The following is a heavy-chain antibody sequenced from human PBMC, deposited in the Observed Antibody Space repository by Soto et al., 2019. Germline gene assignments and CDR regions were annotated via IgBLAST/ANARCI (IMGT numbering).Heavy chain of an antibody. J-gene: IGHJ6*02. CDR2: ISGSGGAT. Sequence: PGGSLRLSCAASGFTFSNYAINWVRQAPGKGLEWVSTISGSGGATYYADSVKGRLTISRDNSKNTLYVQMNSLRVEDTAVYYCARKYSSSAGFYYYSMDVWGQGTTVTVSS. CDR1: GFTFSNYA. V-gene: IGHV3-23*01. D-gene: IGHD6-6*01. CDR3: ARKYSSSAGFYYYSMDV.